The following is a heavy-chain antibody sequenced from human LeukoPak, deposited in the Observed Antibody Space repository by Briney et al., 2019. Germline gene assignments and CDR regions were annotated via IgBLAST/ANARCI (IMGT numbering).Heavy chain of an antibody. CDR3: ARDLNVVPAAMPDNYYYYGMDV. D-gene: IGHD2-2*01. V-gene: IGHV1-69*13. CDR2: IIPIFGTA. Sequence: ASVKVSCKASGGTFSSYAISWVRQAPGQGLEWMGGIIPIFGTANHAQKFQGRVTTTADESTSTAYMELSSLRSEDTAVYYCARDLNVVPAAMPDNYYYYGMDVWGQGTTVTVSS. J-gene: IGHJ6*02. CDR1: GGTFSSYA.